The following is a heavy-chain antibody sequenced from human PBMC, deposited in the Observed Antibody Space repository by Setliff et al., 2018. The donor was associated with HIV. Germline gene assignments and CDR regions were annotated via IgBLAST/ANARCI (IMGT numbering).Heavy chain of an antibody. CDR3: ARYRYYYDSSGYGRWFDP. CDR1: GGSISSYC. D-gene: IGHD3-22*01. V-gene: IGHV4-59*04. CDR2: IFSSGST. Sequence: SETLSLTCTVSGGSISSYCWNWIRQSPGRGLEWIGFIFSSGSTYYNPSLKSRVTISVDTSENQFSLRLNSVTAADTAVYYCARYRYYYDSSGYGRWFDPWGQGTLVTVSS. J-gene: IGHJ5*02.